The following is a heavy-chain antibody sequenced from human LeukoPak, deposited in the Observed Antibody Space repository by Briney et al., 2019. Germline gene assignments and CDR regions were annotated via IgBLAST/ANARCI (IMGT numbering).Heavy chain of an antibody. V-gene: IGHV1-46*01. CDR2: INPTGGST. CDR3: AKGGQEFDS. J-gene: IGHJ5*01. CDR1: GYSFSTYY. Sequence: ASVKVSCKASGYSFSTYYIHWVRQAPGQGLEWMGIINPTGGSTTYAQKVQGRVTMTRDTSTSTVYMELSSLRSEDTAVYYCAKGGQEFDSWGQGTLVTVSA.